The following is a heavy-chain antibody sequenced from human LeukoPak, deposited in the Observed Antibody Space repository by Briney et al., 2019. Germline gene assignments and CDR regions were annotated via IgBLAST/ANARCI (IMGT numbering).Heavy chain of an antibody. CDR3: ARATGAASSLYMDV. CDR2: IIPILGIA. V-gene: IGHV1-69*02. Sequence: SVKVSCKASGGTFSSYTINWVRQAPGQGLEWMGRIIPILGIANYAQKFQGRVTITADKSTSTAYMELSSLRSEDTAVYYCARATGAASSLYMDVWGKGTTVTVSS. J-gene: IGHJ6*03. D-gene: IGHD1-14*01. CDR1: GGTFSSYT.